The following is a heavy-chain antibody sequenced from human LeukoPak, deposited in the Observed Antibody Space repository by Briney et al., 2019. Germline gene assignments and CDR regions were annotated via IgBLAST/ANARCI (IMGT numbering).Heavy chain of an antibody. CDR1: GYTFSNYN. CDR2: VNPSGDST. J-gene: IGHJ3*02. V-gene: IGHV1-46*01. Sequence: ASVKVSCKASGYTFSNYNIHWLRQAPGQGLEWMGIVNPSGDSTNYAQNFQGRVTMTGDTSTSTVYMELSSLRSEDTAVYYCARVKEQWLTWNFDAFDIWGQGTMVTVSS. D-gene: IGHD6-19*01. CDR3: ARVKEQWLTWNFDAFDI.